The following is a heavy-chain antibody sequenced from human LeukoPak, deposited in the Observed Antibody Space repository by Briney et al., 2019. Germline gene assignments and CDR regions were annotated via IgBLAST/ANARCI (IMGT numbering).Heavy chain of an antibody. CDR2: INWNGGST. CDR3: ASVTTVTTKSQTDY. V-gene: IGHV3-20*04. D-gene: IGHD4-17*01. Sequence: PGGSLRLPCTASGFTFDDYGMSWVRQAPGKGLEWVSGINWNGGSTGYADSVKGRFTISRDNAKNSLYLQMNSLRAEDTALFYCASVTTVTTKSQTDYWGQGTLVTVSS. J-gene: IGHJ4*02. CDR1: GFTFDDYG.